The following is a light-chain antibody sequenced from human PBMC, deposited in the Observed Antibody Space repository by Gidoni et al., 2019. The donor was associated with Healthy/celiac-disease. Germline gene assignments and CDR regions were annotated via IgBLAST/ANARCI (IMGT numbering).Light chain of an antibody. CDR3: QQRGNWPPFT. CDR1: QRVSSY. V-gene: IGKV3-11*01. CDR2: DAS. J-gene: IGKJ2*01. Sequence: DIVLTQSPATLSLSPGERATLSRRASQRVSSYVAWYHQKPGQAPRLLIYDASNSATGIPARFSGSGSGTDFTLTISSLEPEDFAVYYCQQRGNWPPFTFGQGTKLEIK.